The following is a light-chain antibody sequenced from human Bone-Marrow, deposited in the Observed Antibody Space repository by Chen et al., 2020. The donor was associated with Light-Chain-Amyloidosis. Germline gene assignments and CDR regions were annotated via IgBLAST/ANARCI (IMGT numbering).Light chain of an antibody. CDR3: PVWDRSSDRPV. CDR1: NIGSTS. Sequence: SYVLTQPSSVSVAPGQTATIACGGNNIGSTSVHWYQQTPGQAPLLVVYDDSDRPSGIPERLSGSSSGNTATLTISRVEAGDEADYYCPVWDRSSDRPVFGGGTKLTVL. J-gene: IGLJ3*02. CDR2: DDS. V-gene: IGLV3-21*02.